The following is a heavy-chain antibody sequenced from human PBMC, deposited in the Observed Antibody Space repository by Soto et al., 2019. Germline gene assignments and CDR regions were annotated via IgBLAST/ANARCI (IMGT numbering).Heavy chain of an antibody. J-gene: IGHJ5*02. Sequence: QVQLQESGPGLVKPSETLSLTCTVSGGSINSYYWGWIRQPPGKGLEWIGYIHYSGSTNYNPSLKSRVTISVDTPKNQFSLKVNSMTAADTAVYYCARGGLAARKGRWFDPWGQGTLVTVSS. CDR1: GGSINSYY. D-gene: IGHD6-6*01. V-gene: IGHV4-59*01. CDR3: ARGGLAARKGRWFDP. CDR2: IHYSGST.